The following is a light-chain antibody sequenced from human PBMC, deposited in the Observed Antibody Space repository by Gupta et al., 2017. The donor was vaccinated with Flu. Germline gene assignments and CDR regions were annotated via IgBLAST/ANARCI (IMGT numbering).Light chain of an antibody. J-gene: IGLJ3*02. CDR1: NSNIGRNT. Sequence: QSPLTQPPSSSGTPGQRVTIPGSGSNSNIGRNTLSWYQQLPGAAPKLIIQNDNQRPSGVPVRFSGSNAGTSASLTISGLQAEDEGDCYCAPWNDSLNGPVFGGGTRLTVL. CDR2: NDN. V-gene: IGLV1-44*01. CDR3: APWNDSLNGPV.